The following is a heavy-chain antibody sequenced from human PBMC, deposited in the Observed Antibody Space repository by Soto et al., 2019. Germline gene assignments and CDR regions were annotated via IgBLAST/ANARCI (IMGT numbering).Heavy chain of an antibody. D-gene: IGHD3-10*01. V-gene: IGHV2-5*01. CDR2: IYWNDDT. J-gene: IGHJ3*01. CDR1: GFSLTTSGVG. CDR3: ARRLTVVPLAFDL. Sequence: SGPTLVNPTQPLTLTCTFSGFSLTTSGVGVGWIRQPPGKALEWLALIYWNDDTRYSPSLKNRVTITTDTSKNQVVLTMTDMDPADTATYYCARRLTVVPLAFDLWGQGTMVTVSS.